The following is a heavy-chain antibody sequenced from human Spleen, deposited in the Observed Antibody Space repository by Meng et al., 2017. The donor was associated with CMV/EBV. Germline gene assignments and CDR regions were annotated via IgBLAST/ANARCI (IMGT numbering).Heavy chain of an antibody. J-gene: IGHJ4*02. Sequence: SVKVSCKASGGTFSSYAISWVRQAPGQGLEWMGGIIPIFGTANYAQKFQGRVTITTDESTSTAYMEVRSLTSDDTAMYYCARGSWNYDFWGRGTLVTVSS. D-gene: IGHD1-7*01. CDR3: ARGSWNYDF. V-gene: IGHV1-69*05. CDR1: GGTFSSYA. CDR2: IIPIFGTA.